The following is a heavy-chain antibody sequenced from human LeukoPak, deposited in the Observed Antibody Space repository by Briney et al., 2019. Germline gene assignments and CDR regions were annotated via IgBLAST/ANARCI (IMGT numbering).Heavy chain of an antibody. J-gene: IGHJ5*02. Sequence: ASVKVSCKASGYTFTNYDINWVRQAPGQGLEWMGWISAYNGNTNYAQKLQGRVTMTTDTSTSTAYMELRSLRSDDTAVYYCAREYSSGPFDPWGQGTLVTVSS. CDR2: ISAYNGNT. D-gene: IGHD6-19*01. V-gene: IGHV1-18*01. CDR3: AREYSSGPFDP. CDR1: GYTFTNYD.